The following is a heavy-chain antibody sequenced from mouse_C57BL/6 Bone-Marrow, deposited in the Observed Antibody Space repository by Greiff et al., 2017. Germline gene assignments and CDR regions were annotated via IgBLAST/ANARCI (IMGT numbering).Heavy chain of an antibody. CDR1: GYTFTNYW. CDR2: IYPGGGYT. D-gene: IGHD1-1*01. Sequence: QVQLQQSGAELVRPGTSVKMSCKASGYTFTNYWIGWAKQRPGHGLEWIGDIYPGGGYTNYNEQFNGKATLTADKSSSTAYMQFSSLTSEDSAIXYCARLRFTTVVDWYFDVWGTGTTVTVSS. J-gene: IGHJ1*03. V-gene: IGHV1-63*01. CDR3: ARLRFTTVVDWYFDV.